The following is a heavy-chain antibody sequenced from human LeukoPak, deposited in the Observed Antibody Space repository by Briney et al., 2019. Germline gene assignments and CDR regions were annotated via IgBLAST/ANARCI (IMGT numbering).Heavy chain of an antibody. CDR1: GGSISSGDYY. Sequence: SETLSLTCTVSGGSISSGDYYWSWIRQPPGKGLEWIGYIYYSGSTYYNPSLRSRVTISVDTSKNQFSLKLSSVTAADTAVYYCARVNTATLPFDYWGQGTLVTVSS. CDR3: ARVNTATLPFDY. D-gene: IGHD5-18*01. V-gene: IGHV4-30-4*08. CDR2: IYYSGST. J-gene: IGHJ4*02.